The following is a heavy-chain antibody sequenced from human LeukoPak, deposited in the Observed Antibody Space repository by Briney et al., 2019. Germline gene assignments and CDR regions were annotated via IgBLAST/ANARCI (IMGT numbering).Heavy chain of an antibody. CDR2: MNPRSSNS. D-gene: IGHD3-22*01. J-gene: IGHJ4*02. V-gene: IGHV1-8*01. CDR3: VTSICCYDPSGYYPFDY. CDR1: GYTFTNYD. Sequence: ASVKVSCKASGYTFTNYDIDWVRQATGQGLEWMGWMNPRSSNSGYAQELQGRVTMTRNTAINPAYMELNSLRVEDTVVYYCVTSICCYDPSGYYPFDYWGQGTLVTVSS.